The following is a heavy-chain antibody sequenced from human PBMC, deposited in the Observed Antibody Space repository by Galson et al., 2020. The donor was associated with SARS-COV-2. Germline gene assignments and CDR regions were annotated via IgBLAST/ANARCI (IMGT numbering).Heavy chain of an antibody. CDR1: GFTFSDYY. J-gene: IGHJ6*02. CDR2: ISSSSSYT. V-gene: IGHV3-11*06. D-gene: IGHD3-10*01. CDR3: ARDSKPYGSGIHSPLYYYYGMDV. Sequence: GESLKISCAASGFTFSDYYMSWIRQAPGKGLEWVSYISSSSSYTNYADSVKGRFTISRDNAKNSLYLQMNSLRAEDTAVYYCARDSKPYGSGIHSPLYYYYGMDVWGQGTTVTVSS.